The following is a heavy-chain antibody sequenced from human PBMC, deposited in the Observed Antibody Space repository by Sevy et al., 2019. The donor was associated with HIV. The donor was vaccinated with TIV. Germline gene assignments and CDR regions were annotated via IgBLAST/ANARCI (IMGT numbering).Heavy chain of an antibody. CDR1: GFSFRSYG. CDR3: AKSRYCSGSTCPLFEFKYCYYYGMDV. D-gene: IGHD2-15*01. Sequence: GGSLRLSCAASGFSFRSYGLHWVRQAPGKGLEWVAFIQSDGSKKYYADSVKGRFTISRDNSKYTLFLQMTRLRGEDTTVYYCAKSRYCSGSTCPLFEFKYCYYYGMDVWGQGTTVTVSS. CDR2: IQSDGSKK. V-gene: IGHV3-30*02. J-gene: IGHJ6*02.